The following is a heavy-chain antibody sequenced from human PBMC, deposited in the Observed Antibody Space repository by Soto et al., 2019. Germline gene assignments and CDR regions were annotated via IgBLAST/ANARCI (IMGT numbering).Heavy chain of an antibody. CDR2: IKQDGSDK. CDR1: GFTFSNYW. J-gene: IGHJ4*02. Sequence: VGSLRLSCAASGFTFSNYWMGWVRQAPGKGLEWVANIKQDGSDKYYVDSVKGRFTISRDNTKNSLFLQMTSLRAEDTAVYYCARDRCSSTSCFFDYWGQGTLVTVSS. CDR3: ARDRCSSTSCFFDY. D-gene: IGHD2-2*01. V-gene: IGHV3-7*03.